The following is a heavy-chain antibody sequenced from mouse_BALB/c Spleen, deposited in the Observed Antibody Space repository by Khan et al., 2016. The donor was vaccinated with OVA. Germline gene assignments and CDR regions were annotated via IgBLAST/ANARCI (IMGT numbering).Heavy chain of an antibody. D-gene: IGHD1-1*01. CDR1: GFTFSSYG. Sequence: EVELVESGGDLVKPGGSLNLSCEASGFTFSSYGMSWLRPTPDQRLEWVATISNGGSYTYYPDSVKGRLTISRANAKNTLYLQMSSLKSEDTAMYYCARHRFTTPTAWFADWGQGTLVTVSA. CDR2: ISNGGSYT. CDR3: ARHRFTTPTAWFAD. V-gene: IGHV5-6*01. J-gene: IGHJ3*01.